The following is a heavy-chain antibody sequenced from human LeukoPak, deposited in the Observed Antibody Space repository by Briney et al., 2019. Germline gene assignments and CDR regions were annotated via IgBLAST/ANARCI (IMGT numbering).Heavy chain of an antibody. V-gene: IGHV3-66*01. D-gene: IGHD6-6*01. CDR3: ARDFVPGGFDP. CDR2: IYSGGST. CDR1: GFTFSNYY. Sequence: GGSLRLSCTASGFTFSNYYMSWVRQAPGKGLEWVSLIYSGGSTYYADSVKGRFTISRDNSNNTLYLQMNNLRAEDTAVYYCARDFVPGGFDPWGQGTLVTVSS. J-gene: IGHJ5*02.